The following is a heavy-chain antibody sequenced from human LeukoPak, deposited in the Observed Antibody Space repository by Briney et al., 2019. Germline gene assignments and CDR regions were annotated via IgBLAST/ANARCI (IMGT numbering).Heavy chain of an antibody. CDR2: IRSSTRTI. D-gene: IGHD2-2*01. J-gene: IGHJ6*03. Sequence: GGSLRLSCAASGFTFSSYSMNWVRQAPGKGLEWVSYIRSSTRTIYYADSVKGRFAISRDNAKNTLYLQMNSLRAEDTAVYYCAREDIVVVPAAIDYYYYYMDVWGKGTTVTVSS. V-gene: IGHV3-48*04. CDR3: AREDIVVVPAAIDYYYYYMDV. CDR1: GFTFSSYS.